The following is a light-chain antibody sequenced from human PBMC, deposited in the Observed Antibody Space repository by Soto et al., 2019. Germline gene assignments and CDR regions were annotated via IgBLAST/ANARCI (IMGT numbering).Light chain of an antibody. CDR3: SSYTSSSTPYV. CDR1: SSDVGGYNY. V-gene: IGLV2-14*03. CDR2: DVS. Sequence: QSALTQPASVSGSPGQSITISCTGTSSDVGGYNYVSWYQHHPGKAPKLMIFDVSNRPSGVSNRFSGSKSANTASLTISGLQAEDDADYYCSSYTSSSTPYVFGTGTKVTVL. J-gene: IGLJ1*01.